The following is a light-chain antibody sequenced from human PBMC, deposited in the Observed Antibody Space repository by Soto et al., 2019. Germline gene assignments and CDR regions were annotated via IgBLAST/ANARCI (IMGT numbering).Light chain of an antibody. J-gene: IGLJ1*01. Sequence: QSALTQPASVSGSPGQSITISCTGTSSDVGSYNYVSWYQQHPGEAPKLMIYDVSNLPSGVSNRFSGSKSGNTASLTISGLQAEDEADYYCSSYTSSSTLLYVFGTGTKLTVL. V-gene: IGLV2-14*01. CDR3: SSYTSSSTLLYV. CDR1: SSDVGSYNY. CDR2: DVS.